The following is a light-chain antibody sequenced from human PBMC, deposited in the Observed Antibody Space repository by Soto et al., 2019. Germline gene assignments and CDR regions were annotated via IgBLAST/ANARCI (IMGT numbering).Light chain of an antibody. CDR2: EVS. CDR3: AAWDDGLNGWL. V-gene: IGLV2-14*01. J-gene: IGLJ3*02. CDR1: SSDVGNYKY. Sequence: QSALTQPASVSGSPGQSITISCTGTSSDVGNYKYVSWYQQHPGKAPKLMIYEVSNRPSGVPDRFSGSKSANSASLAISGLKSEDEADYYCAAWDDGLNGWLFGGGTKLTVL.